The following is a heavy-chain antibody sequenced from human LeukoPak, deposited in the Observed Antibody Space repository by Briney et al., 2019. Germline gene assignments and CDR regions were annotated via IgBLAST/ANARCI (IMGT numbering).Heavy chain of an antibody. Sequence: ASVKVSCKASGYTFTSYGISWVRQAPGQGLERMGWISAYNGNTNYAQKLQGRVTMTTDTSTSTAYMELRSLRSDDTAVYYCARGGYDFWSGYPRDDAFDIWGQGTMVTVSS. D-gene: IGHD3-3*01. CDR3: ARGGYDFWSGYPRDDAFDI. J-gene: IGHJ3*02. CDR1: GYTFTSYG. V-gene: IGHV1-18*01. CDR2: ISAYNGNT.